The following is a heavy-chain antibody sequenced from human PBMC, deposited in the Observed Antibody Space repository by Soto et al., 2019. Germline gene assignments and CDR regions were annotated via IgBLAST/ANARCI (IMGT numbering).Heavy chain of an antibody. CDR3: ARDMGSGWTLDY. Sequence: GGSLRLSCAASGFTFNTYSMNWVRQAPGKGLEWVSGISSDSRHIYYADSVKGRFTISRDNAKSSLFLQVNSLRAEDTAVYYCARDMGSGWTLDYWGQGTLVTVSS. CDR1: GFTFNTYS. J-gene: IGHJ4*02. V-gene: IGHV3-21*01. D-gene: IGHD6-19*01. CDR2: ISSDSRHI.